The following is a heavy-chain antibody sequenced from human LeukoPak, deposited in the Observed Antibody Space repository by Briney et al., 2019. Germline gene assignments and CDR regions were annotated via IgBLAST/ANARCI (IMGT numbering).Heavy chain of an antibody. J-gene: IGHJ5*02. CDR2: ISYSGST. CDR1: GDSIRSHY. CDR3: AGCRGGGWQNYFDT. V-gene: IGHV4-59*08. Sequence: SETLSLTCTVSGDSIRSHYWTWIRQPAGKGLEWIGYISYSGSTNYNPSLKSRVTMSVDTSKNQFSLKLSSVTAADTAVYYCAGCRGGGWQNYFDTWGQGTLVTVSS. D-gene: IGHD2-15*01.